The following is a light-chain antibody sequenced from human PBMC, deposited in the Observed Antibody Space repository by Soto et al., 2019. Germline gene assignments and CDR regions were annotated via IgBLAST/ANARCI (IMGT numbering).Light chain of an antibody. V-gene: IGLV1-51*01. Sequence: QSVLTQPPSVSAAPGQKVTISCSGSSSNIGSNYVSWYQQLPGTAPKPLLYDNNKRPSGIPDRFSGSKSATSATLGITGLQTGDEADYYCGTWDSSLSIGVFGTGTKVTVL. CDR3: GTWDSSLSIGV. CDR2: DNN. CDR1: SSNIGSNY. J-gene: IGLJ1*01.